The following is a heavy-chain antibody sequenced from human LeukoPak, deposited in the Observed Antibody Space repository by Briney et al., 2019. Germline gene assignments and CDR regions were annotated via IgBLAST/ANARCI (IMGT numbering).Heavy chain of an antibody. J-gene: IGHJ6*02. CDR1: GYTFTSYD. D-gene: IGHD3-3*01. Sequence: ASVKVSCKASGYTFTSYDINWVRQATGQGLEWMGWMNPNSGNTGYAQKFQGRVTMTRNTSISTAYMELSSLRSEDTAVYYCARVSRYDFWSYSYCYGMDVWGQGTTVTVSS. CDR2: MNPNSGNT. CDR3: ARVSRYDFWSYSYCYGMDV. V-gene: IGHV1-8*01.